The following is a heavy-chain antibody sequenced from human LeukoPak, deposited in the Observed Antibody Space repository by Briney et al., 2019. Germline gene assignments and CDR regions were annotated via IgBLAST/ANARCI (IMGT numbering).Heavy chain of an antibody. CDR3: AKGDQWLARAAEYFQH. CDR1: GFTFSSYG. J-gene: IGHJ1*01. Sequence: GGSLRLSCAASGFTFSSYGMHWVRQAPGKGLEWVAFIRYGGSNKYYADSVKGRFTISRDNSKNTLYLQMNSLRAEDTAVYYCAKGDQWLARAAEYFQHWGQGTLVTVSS. V-gene: IGHV3-30*02. CDR2: IRYGGSNK. D-gene: IGHD6-19*01.